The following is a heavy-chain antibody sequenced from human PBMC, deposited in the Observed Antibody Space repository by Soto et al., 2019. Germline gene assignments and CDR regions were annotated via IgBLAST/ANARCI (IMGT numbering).Heavy chain of an antibody. J-gene: IGHJ6*02. CDR1: GGSFSGYY. CDR3: ARARIAAAANRSYYYGMDV. V-gene: IGHV4-34*01. CDR2: INHSGST. Sequence: LALTCAVYGGSFSGYYWSWIRQPPGKGLEWIGEINHSGSTNYNPSLKSRVTISVDTSKNQFSLKLSSVTAADTAVYYCARARIAAAANRSYYYGMDVWGQGTTVTVSS. D-gene: IGHD6-13*01.